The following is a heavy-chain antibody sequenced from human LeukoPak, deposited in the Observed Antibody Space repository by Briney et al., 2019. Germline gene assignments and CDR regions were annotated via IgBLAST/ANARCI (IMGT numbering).Heavy chain of an antibody. Sequence: GGSLRLSCAAAGLSFSSYDMYWVRQAPGKGLEWFSYISNSGTTIYYADSVKGRFTISRDNAKNSVYLQMTSLRVEDTALYYCLPPAAGLHRTISTEYFKDWGQGTLVTVSS. CDR1: GLSFSSYD. D-gene: IGHD6-13*01. V-gene: IGHV3-48*03. CDR2: ISNSGTTI. CDR3: LPPAAGLHRTISTEYFKD. J-gene: IGHJ1*01.